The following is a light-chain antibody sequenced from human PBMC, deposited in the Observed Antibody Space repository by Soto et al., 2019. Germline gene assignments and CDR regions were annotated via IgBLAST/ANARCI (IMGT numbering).Light chain of an antibody. CDR2: DAS. CDR3: QQRGNWPRT. CDR1: QSVSRY. Sequence: EIVLTQSPATLSLSPGERATPSCRASQSVSRYLAWYQQKLGQAPRLLIYDASKRATGIPARFSGSGSGTDFTLTISNLEPEDFAVYYCQQRGNWPRTFGQGTKVEIK. J-gene: IGKJ1*01. V-gene: IGKV3-11*01.